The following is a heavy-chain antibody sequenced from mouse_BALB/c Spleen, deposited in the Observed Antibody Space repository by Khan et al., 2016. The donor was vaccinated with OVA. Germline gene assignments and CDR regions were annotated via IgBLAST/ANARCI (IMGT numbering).Heavy chain of an antibody. CDR3: ARRGLRWDFDY. D-gene: IGHD1-1*01. CDR2: IIPSTGYT. J-gene: IGHJ2*01. Sequence: VQLQESGAELAKPGASVKMSCKASGYTFINYWILWVKQRPGRGLEWIGYIIPSTGYTEYNQNFKDKATLTADKSSSTAYMQLSSLTSEDSAVYYCARRGLRWDFDYWGQGTTLTVSS. CDR1: GYTFINYW. V-gene: IGHV1-7*01.